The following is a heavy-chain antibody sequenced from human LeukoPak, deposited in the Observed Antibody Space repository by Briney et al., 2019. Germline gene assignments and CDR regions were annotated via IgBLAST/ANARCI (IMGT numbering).Heavy chain of an antibody. D-gene: IGHD2-21*02. CDR3: ATKTVTAFYYGMDV. J-gene: IGHJ6*02. CDR2: FDPEDGET. V-gene: IGHV1-24*01. Sequence: ASVTVSCKVSGYTLTELSMHWVRQAPGKGLEWMGGFDPEDGETIYAQKFQGRVTMTEDTSTDTAYMELSSLRSEDTAVYYCATKTVTAFYYGMDVWGQGTTVTVSS. CDR1: GYTLTELS.